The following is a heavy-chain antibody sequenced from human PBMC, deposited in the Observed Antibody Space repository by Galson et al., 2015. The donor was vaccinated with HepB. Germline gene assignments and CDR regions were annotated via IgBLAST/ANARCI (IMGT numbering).Heavy chain of an antibody. CDR3: AKGAYYYHMDV. CDR1: GFTFRTYD. Sequence: SLRLSCAASGFTFRTYDMSWVRQAPGKGLEWVSAISGSGGSTNNADSAKGRFTITRDNSKNTLYLQMNSLRAEDTAVYYCAKGAYYYHMDVWGKGTTVTV. V-gene: IGHV3-23*01. CDR2: ISGSGGST. J-gene: IGHJ6*03. D-gene: IGHD2-21*01.